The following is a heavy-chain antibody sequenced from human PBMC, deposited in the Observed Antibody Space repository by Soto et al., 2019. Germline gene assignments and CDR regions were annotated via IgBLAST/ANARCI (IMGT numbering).Heavy chain of an antibody. J-gene: IGHJ6*02. Sequence: VASVKVSCKASGYTFTSYAMHWVRQAPGQRLEWMGWINAGNGNTKYSQKFQGRVTITRDTSASTAYMELSSLRSEDTAVYYCASAVDTAMALPRFEYYYGMGVWGQGTTVTVSS. V-gene: IGHV1-3*01. CDR1: GYTFTSYA. CDR2: INAGNGNT. CDR3: ASAVDTAMALPRFEYYYGMGV. D-gene: IGHD5-18*01.